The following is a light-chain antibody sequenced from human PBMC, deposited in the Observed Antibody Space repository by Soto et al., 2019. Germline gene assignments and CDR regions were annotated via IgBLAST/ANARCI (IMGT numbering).Light chain of an antibody. V-gene: IGKV1-5*01. Sequence: DIQMTQSPSTLSASVGDRVPIPCRASQSISRWLSWYQQKPGKAPKFLVYDASSLESGVPSRFSGSGSGTEFTLTISSLQPDDFATYYCQQYDSSSPWTFGQGTKVDIK. CDR1: QSISRW. CDR2: DAS. J-gene: IGKJ1*01. CDR3: QQYDSSSPWT.